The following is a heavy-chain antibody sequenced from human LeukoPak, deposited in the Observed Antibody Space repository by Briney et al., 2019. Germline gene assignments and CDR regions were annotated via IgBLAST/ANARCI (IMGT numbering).Heavy chain of an antibody. J-gene: IGHJ6*03. CDR1: GFTFDDCA. CDR3: AKGGPGYYGSGSYLHYYYYMDV. CDR2: ISWDGGST. D-gene: IGHD3-10*01. Sequence: GGSLRLSCAASGFTFDDCAMHWVRQAPGKGLEWVSLISWDGGSTYYADSVKGRFTISRDNSKNSLYLQMNSLRAEDTALYYCAKGGPGYYGSGSYLHYYYYMDVWGKGTTVTVSS. V-gene: IGHV3-43D*04.